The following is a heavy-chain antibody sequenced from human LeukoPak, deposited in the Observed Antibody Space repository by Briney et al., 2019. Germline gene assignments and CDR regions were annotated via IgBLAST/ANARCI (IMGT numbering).Heavy chain of an antibody. D-gene: IGHD5-12*01. Sequence: ASVKVSCKASGYTFTSYGISWVRQAPGQGLEWMGWISAYNGNTNYAQKLQGRVTMTTDTSTSTAYMELRSLRSDDTAVYYCATHKGPKRGSGYDYGQDAFDIWGQGTMVTVSS. V-gene: IGHV1-18*01. CDR2: ISAYNGNT. CDR3: ATHKGPKRGSGYDYGQDAFDI. CDR1: GYTFTSYG. J-gene: IGHJ3*02.